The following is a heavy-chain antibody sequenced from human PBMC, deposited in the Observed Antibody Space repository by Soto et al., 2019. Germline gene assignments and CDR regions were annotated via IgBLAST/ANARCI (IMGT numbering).Heavy chain of an antibody. CDR1: GYTFTSSG. J-gene: IGHJ3*01. D-gene: IGHD3-22*01. CDR2: ISAHTGSS. CDR3: ARAFFYQGSDSRGYSFDAFDF. Sequence: QVQLVQSGAEVKKPGASVKVSCKASGYTFTSSGMSWVRQAPGQGLEWMGWISAHTGSSEYAQRLQGRVTMTTDRSTSTAYMELRSLRSDDPAVYYCARAFFYQGSDSRGYSFDAFDFWGPGTLVTVSS. V-gene: IGHV1-18*01.